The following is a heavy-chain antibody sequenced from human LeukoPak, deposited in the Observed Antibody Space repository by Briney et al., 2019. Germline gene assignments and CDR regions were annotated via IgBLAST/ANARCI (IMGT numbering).Heavy chain of an antibody. V-gene: IGHV3-7*01. J-gene: IGHJ4*02. Sequence: PSGCLRLSFSAHGHLLRNHRVSWVRQARGRGLGWVAHIQQDGSEQHYVDSVAGRFTLSRNDAKHSLYLQMNSLRVEDTAVYYCARGPNYGDRVDYLDDWGQGTLVTVSS. D-gene: IGHD4-17*01. CDR3: ARGPNYGDRVDYLDD. CDR1: GHLLRNHR. CDR2: IQQDGSEQ.